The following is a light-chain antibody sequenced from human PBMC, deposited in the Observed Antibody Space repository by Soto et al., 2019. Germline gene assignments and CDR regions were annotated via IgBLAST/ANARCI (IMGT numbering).Light chain of an antibody. CDR3: SSYADSNNSVI. CDR2: EVS. J-gene: IGLJ2*01. Sequence: QSALTQPPSASGSPGQSVTISCTGSSSDLGGYNYVSWYQQHPGKAPKLMIYEVSKRPSGVPDRFSGSKSGNTASLTVSGLQSEDEADYYCSSYADSNNSVIFGGGTKLTVL. V-gene: IGLV2-8*01. CDR1: SSDLGGYNY.